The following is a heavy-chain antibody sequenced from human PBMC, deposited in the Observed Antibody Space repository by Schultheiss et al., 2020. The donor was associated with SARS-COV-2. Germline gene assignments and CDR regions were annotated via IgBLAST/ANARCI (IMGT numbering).Heavy chain of an antibody. CDR2: IWYDGSNK. D-gene: IGHD6-13*01. CDR3: ATGGGSWLDY. J-gene: IGHJ4*02. V-gene: IGHV3-33*01. Sequence: GGSLRLSCAASGFTFSTYGMHWVRQAPGKGLEWVAIIWYDGSNKYYADSVKGRFTISRDNSKNTLYLQMNSLRAEDTAVYYCATGGGSWLDYWGQGTLVTVSS. CDR1: GFTFSTYG.